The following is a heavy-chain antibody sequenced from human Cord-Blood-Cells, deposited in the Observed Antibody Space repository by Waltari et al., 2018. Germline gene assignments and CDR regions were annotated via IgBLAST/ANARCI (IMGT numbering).Heavy chain of an antibody. J-gene: IGHJ5*02. CDR1: GGTFSSYA. CDR2: IIPILGTA. CDR3: ARFSRDVVVPAAPDIYWFDP. D-gene: IGHD2-2*01. V-gene: IGHV1-69*01. Sequence: QVQLVQSGAEVKKPGSSVKVSCKASGGTFSSYAISWVRQAPGQGLEWMGGIIPILGTANYAQKFQGRVTITADESTSTAYMELSSLRSEDTAVYYCARFSRDVVVPAAPDIYWFDPWGQGTLVTVSS.